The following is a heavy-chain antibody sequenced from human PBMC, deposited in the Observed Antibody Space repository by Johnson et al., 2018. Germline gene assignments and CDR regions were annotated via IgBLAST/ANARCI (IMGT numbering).Heavy chain of an antibody. J-gene: IGHJ3*02. CDR2: IYYSGST. D-gene: IGHD5-24*01. Sequence: QVQLQESGPGLVKPSETLSLTCTVSGGSISSYYWSWIRQPPGKGLEWIGYIYYSGSTNYNPSLKSRVTISVDTSKNQFSLKLSPVTAAATAVYYCARVGRDGYVDAFDIWGQGTMVTVSS. CDR1: GGSISSYY. CDR3: ARVGRDGYVDAFDI. V-gene: IGHV4-59*01.